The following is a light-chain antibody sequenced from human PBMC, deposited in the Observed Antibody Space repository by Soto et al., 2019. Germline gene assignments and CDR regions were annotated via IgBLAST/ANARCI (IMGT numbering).Light chain of an antibody. CDR2: DVS. J-gene: IGLJ1*01. CDR3: SSYRTSNTRQIV. Sequence: QSVLTQPASVSGSPGQSITISCTGTSSEVGGYNYVSWYQHHPGKAPKLMIYDVSNRPSGVSNRFSGSKSGNTASLNISGLQPEDEADYYCSSYRTSNTRQIVCGTGTKVTVL. V-gene: IGLV2-14*03. CDR1: SSEVGGYNY.